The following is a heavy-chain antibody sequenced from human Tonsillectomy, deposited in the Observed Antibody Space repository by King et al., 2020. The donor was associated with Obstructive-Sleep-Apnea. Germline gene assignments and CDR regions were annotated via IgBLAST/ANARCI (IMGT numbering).Heavy chain of an antibody. CDR3: AREAPPSSGWPQGYFDL. D-gene: IGHD6-19*01. Sequence: QLVQSGGGLVQPGGSLRLSCAASGFTVSSNYMSWVRQAPGKGLEWVSVIYSGGSTYYADSVKGRFTISRHNSKNTLYLQMNSLRAEDTAVYYCAREAPPSSGWPQGYFDLWGRGTLVTVSS. V-gene: IGHV3-53*04. J-gene: IGHJ2*01. CDR2: IYSGGST. CDR1: GFTVSSNY.